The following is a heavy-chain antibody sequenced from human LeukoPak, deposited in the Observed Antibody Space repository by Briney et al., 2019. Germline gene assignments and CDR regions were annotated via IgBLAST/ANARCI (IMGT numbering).Heavy chain of an antibody. CDR2: IKKDGSER. D-gene: IGHD6-19*01. CDR3: ARSVAGFDY. Sequence: GGSLRLSCAASGFIFNYYWMSWVRQAPAKGVEWVANIKKDGSERYYVDSVKGRFTISRDNAKNSLYLQTNSLRAEDTAVYYCARSVAGFDYWGQGNLVTVSS. CDR1: GFIFNYYW. J-gene: IGHJ4*02. V-gene: IGHV3-7*01.